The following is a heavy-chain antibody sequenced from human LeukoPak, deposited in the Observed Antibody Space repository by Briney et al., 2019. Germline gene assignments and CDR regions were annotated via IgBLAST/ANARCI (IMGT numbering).Heavy chain of an antibody. CDR1: GFTFSSYA. D-gene: IGHD6-19*01. CDR3: AREGYSSGWHYFDY. CDR2: ISSNGGST. V-gene: IGHV3-64*02. J-gene: IGHJ4*02. Sequence: PGGSLRPSCAASGFTFSSYAMHWVRQAPGKGLEYVSAISSNGGSTYYADSVKGRFTISRDNSKNTLYLQMGSLRAEDMAVYYCAREGYSSGWHYFDYWGQGTLVTVSS.